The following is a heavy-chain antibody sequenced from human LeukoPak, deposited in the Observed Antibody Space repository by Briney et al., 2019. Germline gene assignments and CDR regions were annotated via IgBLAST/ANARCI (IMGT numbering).Heavy chain of an antibody. CDR2: IYHSGST. CDR3: ARQDYDFWSGYPPNWFDP. V-gene: IGHV4-38-2*02. J-gene: IGHJ5*02. CDR1: GYSISSGYC. D-gene: IGHD3-3*01. Sequence: SETLSLTCTVSGYSISSGYCWGWIRQPPGKGLEWIGSIYHSGSTYYNPSLKSRVTISVDTSKNQFSLKLSSVTAADTAVYYCARQDYDFWSGYPPNWFDPWGQGTLVTVSS.